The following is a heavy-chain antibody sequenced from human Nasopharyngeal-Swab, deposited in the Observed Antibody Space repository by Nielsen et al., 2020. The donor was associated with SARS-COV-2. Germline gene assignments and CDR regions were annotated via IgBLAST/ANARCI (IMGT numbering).Heavy chain of an antibody. CDR2: IYYSGNT. CDR1: GGSISSSSYY. Sequence: ATLSLTCTVSGGSISSSSYYWGWLRQPPGKGLERMGSIYYSGNTYYNPSLKSRVTISVATSKNQFPQKLSSVTAADTAVYYCARPYYDSSGYDAWFDPWGQGTLVTVSS. V-gene: IGHV4-39*01. D-gene: IGHD3-22*01. CDR3: ARPYYDSSGYDAWFDP. J-gene: IGHJ5*02.